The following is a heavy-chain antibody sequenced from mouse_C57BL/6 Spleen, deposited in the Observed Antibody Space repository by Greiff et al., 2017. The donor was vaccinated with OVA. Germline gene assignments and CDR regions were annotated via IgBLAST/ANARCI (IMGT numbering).Heavy chain of an antibody. V-gene: IGHV1-72*01. CDR1: GYTFTSYW. Sequence: QVQLKQSGAELVKPGASVKLSCKASGYTFTSYWMHWVKQRPGRGLEWIGRIDPNSGGTKYNEKFKSKATLTVDKPSSTAYMQLSSLTSEDSAVYYCANYYGSSYYYAMDYWGQGTSVTVSS. J-gene: IGHJ4*01. D-gene: IGHD1-1*01. CDR3: ANYYGSSYYYAMDY. CDR2: IDPNSGGT.